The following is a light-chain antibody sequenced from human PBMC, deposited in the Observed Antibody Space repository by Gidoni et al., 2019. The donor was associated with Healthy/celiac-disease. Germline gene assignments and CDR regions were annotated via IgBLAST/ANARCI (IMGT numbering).Light chain of an antibody. CDR1: QSSSSY. CDR2: AAS. CDR3: QQSYSTPLT. Sequence: DIQMTQSPSSLSASVGDRVTITCRASQSSSSYVNWYQQKPGKAPQLLIYAASSLQSGVPSRCSGSGSGTDFTLTISSLQPEDFATYDCQQSYSTPLTFGGGTKVEIK. J-gene: IGKJ4*01. V-gene: IGKV1-39*01.